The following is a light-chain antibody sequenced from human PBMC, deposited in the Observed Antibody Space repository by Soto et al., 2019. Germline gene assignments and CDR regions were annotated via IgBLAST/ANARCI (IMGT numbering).Light chain of an antibody. CDR2: EVS. Sequence: EIVLTQSPATLSLSPGERATLSCRASQTVSSSLAWYQQKPGQAPRLLIYEVSNRATGIPARFSGSGSGADLSLTITTLEPGDFALYYCQHHIYWPLTFGGGTKV. CDR3: QHHIYWPLT. V-gene: IGKV3-11*01. CDR1: QTVSSS. J-gene: IGKJ4*01.